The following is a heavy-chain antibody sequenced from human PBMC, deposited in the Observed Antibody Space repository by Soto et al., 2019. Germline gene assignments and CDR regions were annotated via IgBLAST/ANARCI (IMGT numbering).Heavy chain of an antibody. D-gene: IGHD2-15*01. CDR3: ARGRYCLTGRCFPNWFDS. J-gene: IGHJ5*01. CDR1: GDSISTVDYF. V-gene: IGHV4-30-4*01. Sequence: SETLSLTCPVSGDSISTVDYFWAWIRQPPGQALEYIGYIYKSATTYYNPSFEGRVAISLDTSKSHFSLNVTSVTAADTAVYFCARGRYCLTGRCFPNWFDSWGQGTLVTVSS. CDR2: IYKSATT.